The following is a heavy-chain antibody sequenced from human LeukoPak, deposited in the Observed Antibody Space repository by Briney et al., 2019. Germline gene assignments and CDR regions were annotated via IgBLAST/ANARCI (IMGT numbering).Heavy chain of an antibody. V-gene: IGHV3-30*18. J-gene: IGHJ4*02. CDR3: AKPLTYYYDSGNFYNGPFFDY. CDR1: GFSFSNYE. D-gene: IGHD3-10*01. Sequence: GGSLRLSCAASGFSFSNYEMDWVRQAPGKGLEWVALISFDGSAKYYADSVKGRFTISRDNSKNTLCLQMKSLRAEDTAVYYCAKPLTYYYDSGNFYNGPFFDYWGQGTLVTVSS. CDR2: ISFDGSAK.